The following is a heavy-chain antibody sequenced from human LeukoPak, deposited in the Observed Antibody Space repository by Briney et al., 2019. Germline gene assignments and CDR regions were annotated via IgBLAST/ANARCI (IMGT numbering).Heavy chain of an antibody. Sequence: QSGGSLRLSCAASGFTFSSYSMNWVRQAPGKGLEWVSYISSSSSTIYYADSVKGRFTISRDNAKNSLYLQMNSLRAEDTAVYYCAREQQPRRYMDVWGKGTTVTVSS. CDR1: GFTFSSYS. J-gene: IGHJ6*03. D-gene: IGHD6-13*01. CDR3: AREQQPRRYMDV. CDR2: ISSSSSTI. V-gene: IGHV3-48*01.